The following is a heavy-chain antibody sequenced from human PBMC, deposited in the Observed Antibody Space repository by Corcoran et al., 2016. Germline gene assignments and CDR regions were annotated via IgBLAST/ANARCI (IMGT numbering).Heavy chain of an antibody. V-gene: IGHV3-53*01. Sequence: VKLVESGGGLIHPWGSLGLFWAASGFTVSSTYMSWVRQAPGTGLEWVSVMYSGGTTHYADSVKGRFTISRDTSKNTLFLQMNNLRAEDAAVYYCATEGRGRGSLPFNYWGQGTLVTVSS. CDR3: ATEGRGRGSLPFNY. D-gene: IGHD2-15*01. J-gene: IGHJ4*02. CDR2: MYSGGTT. CDR1: GFTVSSTY.